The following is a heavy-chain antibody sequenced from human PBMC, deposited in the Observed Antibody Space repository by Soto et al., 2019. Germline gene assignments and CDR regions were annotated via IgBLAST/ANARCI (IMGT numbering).Heavy chain of an antibody. J-gene: IGHJ3*02. D-gene: IGHD3-22*01. CDR3: AKDRDRPGHDAFEI. Sequence: PGGSLRLSCAASGFTFSSYAMSWVRQAPGKGLEWVSSVSGSGGSTYYADSVKGRFTISRDNSKNMVYLQMNSLRAEDTAVYFCAKDRDRPGHDAFEIWGQGTMVTVSS. CDR1: GFTFSSYA. CDR2: VSGSGGST. V-gene: IGHV3-23*01.